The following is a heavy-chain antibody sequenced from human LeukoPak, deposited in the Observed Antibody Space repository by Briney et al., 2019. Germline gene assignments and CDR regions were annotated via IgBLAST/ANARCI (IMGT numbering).Heavy chain of an antibody. CDR2: IYTSGST. D-gene: IGHD2/OR15-2a*01. J-gene: IGHJ4*02. CDR1: GGSISSYY. CDR3: AGHHPRNTVDF. Sequence: SETLSLTCTVPGGSISSYYWSWIRQPAGKGLEWIGRIYTSGSTNYNPSLKSRVTISLDTSKNQFSLKLSSVTAADTAVYYCAGHHPRNTVDFCGQGTLVTVSS. V-gene: IGHV4-4*07.